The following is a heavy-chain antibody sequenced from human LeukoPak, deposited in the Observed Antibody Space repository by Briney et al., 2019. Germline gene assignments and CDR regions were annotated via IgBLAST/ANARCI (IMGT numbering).Heavy chain of an antibody. V-gene: IGHV3-23*01. J-gene: IGHJ4*02. D-gene: IGHD7-27*01. CDR3: AKDVANWGSVFDY. CDR2: ISSSGGST. Sequence: PGVSLRLSCAASGFTFSSYAMSWVRQAPGKGLEWVSAISSSGGSTYYADSVKGRFTISRDNSKNTLYLQMNSLRAEDTAVYYCAKDVANWGSVFDYWGQGTLVTVSS. CDR1: GFTFSSYA.